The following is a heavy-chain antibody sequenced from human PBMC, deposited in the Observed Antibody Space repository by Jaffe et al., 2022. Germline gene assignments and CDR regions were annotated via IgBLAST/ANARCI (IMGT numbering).Heavy chain of an antibody. CDR3: AREVLGYFLPSWFDP. Sequence: QVQLVQSGAEVKKPGASVKVSCKASGYTFTSYAMHWVRQAPGQRLEWMGWINAGNGNTKYSQKFQGRVTITRDTSASTAYMELSSLRSEDTAVYYCAREVLGYFLPSWFDPWGQGTLVTVSS. CDR1: GYTFTSYA. D-gene: IGHD2-15*01. V-gene: IGHV1-3*01. J-gene: IGHJ5*02. CDR2: INAGNGNT.